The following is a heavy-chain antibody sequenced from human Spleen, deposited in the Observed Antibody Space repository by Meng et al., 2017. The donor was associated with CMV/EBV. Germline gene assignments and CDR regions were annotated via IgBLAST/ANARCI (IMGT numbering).Heavy chain of an antibody. Sequence: GGSLRLSCAASGFRFSTYWMSWVRQAPGKGLEWVANIKQDGSEKYYVDSVKGRFTISRDNAKNSLYLQMNSLRAEDTAVYYCGLRSTSWQSYGMDVWGQGTTVTVSS. V-gene: IGHV3-7*01. CDR1: GFRFSTYW. J-gene: IGHJ6*02. D-gene: IGHD2-2*01. CDR3: GLRSTSWQSYGMDV. CDR2: IKQDGSEK.